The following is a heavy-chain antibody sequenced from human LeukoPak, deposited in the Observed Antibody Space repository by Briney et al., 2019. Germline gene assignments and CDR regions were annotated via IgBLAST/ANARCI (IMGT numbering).Heavy chain of an antibody. CDR2: ISSGSSTI. CDR1: GFTFNAYS. D-gene: IGHD2-2*01. CDR3: ARDPLGYCSSTSCPDDAFDI. Sequence: GGSLRLSCAASGFTFNAYSMNWVRQAPGKGLEWLSYISSGSSTIYYADSVKGRFTISRDNAKNSLYLQMNSLRAEDTAVYYCARDPLGYCSSTSCPDDAFDIWGQGTMVTVSS. J-gene: IGHJ3*02. V-gene: IGHV3-48*04.